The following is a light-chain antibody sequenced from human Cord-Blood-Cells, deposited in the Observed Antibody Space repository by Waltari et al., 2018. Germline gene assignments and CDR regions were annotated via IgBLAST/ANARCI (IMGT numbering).Light chain of an antibody. Sequence: QSALPQPRSVSGSPGQSVTISCTGTSSDVGGYNFVSWYQQHPGKAPKLMMYDVSKRPSGVPDRFSGSKSGNTASLTISGLQAEDEADYYCCSYAGSYVFGTGTKVTVL. CDR2: DVS. J-gene: IGLJ1*01. CDR1: SSDVGGYNF. V-gene: IGLV2-11*01. CDR3: CSYAGSYV.